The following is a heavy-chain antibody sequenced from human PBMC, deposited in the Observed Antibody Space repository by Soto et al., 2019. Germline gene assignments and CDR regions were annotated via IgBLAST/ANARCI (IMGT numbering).Heavy chain of an antibody. CDR2: MNPNSGNT. V-gene: IGHV1-8*01. D-gene: IGHD5-18*01. CDR3: ASFVDTDLPGWFDP. J-gene: IGHJ5*02. Sequence: QVQLVQSGAEVKKPGASVKVSCKASGYTFTSYDINWVRQATGQGLEWMGWMNPNSGNTGYAQKFQGRVTMTRNISISTAYMELSSLRSEDTAVYYCASFVDTDLPGWFDPWGQGTLVTVSS. CDR1: GYTFTSYD.